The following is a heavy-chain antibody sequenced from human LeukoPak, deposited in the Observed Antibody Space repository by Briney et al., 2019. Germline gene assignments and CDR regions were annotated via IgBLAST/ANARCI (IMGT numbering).Heavy chain of an antibody. Sequence: GGSLRLSCAASGFTVSSNYMTWVRQAPGKGLEWVSVIYSGGSTYYADCVKGRFTISRDNAKNSLYLQMNSLRAEDTAVYYCARDPGSRAAAGMFDPWGQGTLVTVSS. D-gene: IGHD6-13*01. J-gene: IGHJ5*02. V-gene: IGHV3-66*01. CDR2: IYSGGST. CDR3: ARDPGSRAAAGMFDP. CDR1: GFTVSSNY.